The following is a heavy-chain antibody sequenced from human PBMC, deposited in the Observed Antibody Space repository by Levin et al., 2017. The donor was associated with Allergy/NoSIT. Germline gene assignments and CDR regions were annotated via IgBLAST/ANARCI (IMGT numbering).Heavy chain of an antibody. D-gene: IGHD3-3*01. CDR2: SSSDGVNK. J-gene: IGHJ4*02. CDR1: GFDFNKYA. V-gene: IGHV3-30*18. CDR3: AKGIDFWSGYYDL. Sequence: GGSLRLSCAASGFDFNKYAMHWVRQAPGKGLEWLAVSSSDGVNKYYADSVRGRFTISRDNSKNTLYLHMNSLRAEDTAVFYCAKGIDFWSGYYDLWGLGTLVTVSS.